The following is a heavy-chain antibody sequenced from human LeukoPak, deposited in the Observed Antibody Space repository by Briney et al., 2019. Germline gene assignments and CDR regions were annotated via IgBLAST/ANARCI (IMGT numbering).Heavy chain of an antibody. CDR3: ARDHREPGGIAARRSYYMDV. CDR1: GGTFSSYA. Sequence: ASVKVSCKASGGTFSSYAISWVRQAPGQGLEWMGGIIPIFGTANYAQKFQGRVTMTEDTSTDTAYMELSSLRSEDTAVYYCARDHREPGGIAARRSYYMDVWGKGTTVTVSS. V-gene: IGHV1-69*06. CDR2: IIPIFGTA. D-gene: IGHD6-6*01. J-gene: IGHJ6*03.